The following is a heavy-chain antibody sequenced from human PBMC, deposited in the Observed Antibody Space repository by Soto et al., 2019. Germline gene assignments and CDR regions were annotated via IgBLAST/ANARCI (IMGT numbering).Heavy chain of an antibody. CDR2: ISATGGGT. J-gene: IGHJ5*01. CDR3: AKDRRAGGNSAFYFDF. CDR1: GFTFTRYS. D-gene: IGHD3-16*01. V-gene: IGHV3-23*01. Sequence: GGSLRLSCAASGFTFTRYSMNWVRQAPGKGLEWVSLISATGGGTYYADSVKGRFTISRDNSDNTLYLQVHSLRAEDTAVYYCAKDRRAGGNSAFYFDFWGQGAKVTVYS.